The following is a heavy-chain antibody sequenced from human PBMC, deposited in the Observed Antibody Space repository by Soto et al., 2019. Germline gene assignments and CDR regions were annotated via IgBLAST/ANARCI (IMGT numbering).Heavy chain of an antibody. Sequence: QVQLQQWGAGLLKPSETLSLTCAVYGGSFSGYYWSWIRQPPGKGLEWIGEINHSGSTNYNPSLKSRITNSVETSKYQFSLKLSSVTAADTAVYYCASPHAYGSCQLNWFDPWGQGTLVTVSS. D-gene: IGHD3-10*01. V-gene: IGHV4-34*01. CDR2: INHSGST. J-gene: IGHJ5*02. CDR1: GGSFSGYY. CDR3: ASPHAYGSCQLNWFDP.